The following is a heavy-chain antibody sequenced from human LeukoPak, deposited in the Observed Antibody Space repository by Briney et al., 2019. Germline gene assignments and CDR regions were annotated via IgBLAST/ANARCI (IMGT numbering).Heavy chain of an antibody. J-gene: IGHJ4*02. CDR3: ASLIVGATGYFDY. CDR1: GGSISSYY. D-gene: IGHD1-26*01. Sequence: SETLSLTCTVSGGSISSYYWSWIRQPPGKGLEWIGYIYTSGSTNYNPSLKSRVTISVDTSKNQFSLKLSSATAADTAVYYCASLIVGATGYFDYWGQGTLVTVSS. CDR2: IYTSGST. V-gene: IGHV4-4*09.